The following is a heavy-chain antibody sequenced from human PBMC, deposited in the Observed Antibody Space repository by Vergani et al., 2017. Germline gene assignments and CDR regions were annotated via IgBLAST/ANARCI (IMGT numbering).Heavy chain of an antibody. CDR3: ARYFVDDSSGYYYLDY. D-gene: IGHD3-22*01. V-gene: IGHV1-3*01. CDR1: GSTFTSYA. CDR2: VNAGNGNT. J-gene: IGHJ4*02. Sequence: QVQLVQSGAEVKKPGASVKVSCKASGSTFTSYAMHWVRQAPGQRLEWMGWVNAGNGNTKYSQKFQGRVTITRDTSARHAYMELSSLRSEATAVYYCARYFVDDSSGYYYLDYWGQGTLVTVSS.